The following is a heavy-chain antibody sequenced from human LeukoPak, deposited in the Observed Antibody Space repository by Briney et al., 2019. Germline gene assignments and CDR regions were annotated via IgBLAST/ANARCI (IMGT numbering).Heavy chain of an antibody. Sequence: GGSLRLSCAASGLTFSSYEMNWVRQAPGKGLEWVSYISSSGSTIYYADSVKGRFTISRDNAKNSLYLQMNSLRAEDTAVYYCARAYCGGDCYPDAFDIWGQGTMVTVSS. CDR3: ARAYCGGDCYPDAFDI. D-gene: IGHD2-21*02. V-gene: IGHV3-48*03. CDR2: ISSSGSTI. J-gene: IGHJ3*02. CDR1: GLTFSSYE.